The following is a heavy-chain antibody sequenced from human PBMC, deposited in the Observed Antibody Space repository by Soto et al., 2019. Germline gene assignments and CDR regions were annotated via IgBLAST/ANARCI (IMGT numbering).Heavy chain of an antibody. J-gene: IGHJ6*03. V-gene: IGHV4-34*01. CDR2: INHSGST. CDR1: GGSFSGYY. D-gene: IGHD3-10*01. Sequence: QVQLQQWGAGLLKPSETLSLTCAVYGGSFSGYYWSWIRQPPGKGLEWIGEINHSGSTNYNPSLKRRGTISVDTSKNQFSLKLGSVSAADTAVYYCARVGYYYGSGSYLDYYYFSVGVGGKGSNVTV. CDR3: ARVGYYYGSGSYLDYYYFSVGV.